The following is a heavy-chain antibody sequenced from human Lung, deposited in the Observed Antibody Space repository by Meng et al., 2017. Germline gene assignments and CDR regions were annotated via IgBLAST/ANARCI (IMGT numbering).Heavy chain of an antibody. J-gene: IGHJ4*01. CDR1: GCTLSNAG. CDR3: SGHVDY. Sequence: EVQLVESGGGFVKPGGSLRLSCAPSGCTLSNAGMTWVRQAQGKGLEWIGRMKSNVDGGTVDYAAAVKGRFFISRDDSENTFYLQMNSLKTEDTAVYYCSGHVDYWGHGTLVTVSS. CDR2: MKSNVDGGTV. V-gene: IGHV3-15*01.